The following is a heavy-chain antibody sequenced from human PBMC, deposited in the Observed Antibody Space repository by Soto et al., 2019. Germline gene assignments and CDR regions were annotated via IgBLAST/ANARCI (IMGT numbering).Heavy chain of an antibody. V-gene: IGHV3-15*01. CDR2: IKSKGDGGTT. J-gene: IGHJ4*02. Sequence: EVQLVESGGNLVKPGGSLRLSCAASGFTFSIAWMSWVRQAPGKGLEWIGRIKSKGDGGTTDYAGSVKGRFTISIDDSKNRVFLQMNSLRTDDTAVYYCRWALDCSGSSGIDYWGQGTPVTVSS. CDR3: RWALDCSGSSGIDY. D-gene: IGHD2-2*01. CDR1: GFTFSIAW.